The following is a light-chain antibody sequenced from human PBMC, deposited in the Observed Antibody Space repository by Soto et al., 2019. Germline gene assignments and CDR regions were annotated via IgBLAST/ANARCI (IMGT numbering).Light chain of an antibody. CDR3: LQDYTYPFT. Sequence: EIVLTQSPGTLSLSPGERATLSCRASQSVSSSYLAWYQQKPGQAPRLLIYGASSRATGIPDRFSGSGSGTDFTLTISRLEPEDFAVYYCLQDYTYPFTFGPGTKVDIK. CDR1: QSVSSSY. J-gene: IGKJ3*01. CDR2: GAS. V-gene: IGKV3-20*01.